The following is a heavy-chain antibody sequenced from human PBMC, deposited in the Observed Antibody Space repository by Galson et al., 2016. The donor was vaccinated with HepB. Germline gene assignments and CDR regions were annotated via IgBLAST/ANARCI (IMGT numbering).Heavy chain of an antibody. V-gene: IGHV3-21*01. CDR1: GFTFSTYS. Sequence: SLRLSCAASGFTFSTYSMNWVRQAPGKGLEWVSFISITSGSKYYADSLKGRVTISRDNAKNSLYLQMNSLRAEDTAVYYCARPPEGDRRYFDLWGRGTLVTVSS. D-gene: IGHD3-16*01. CDR2: ISITSGSK. J-gene: IGHJ2*01. CDR3: ARPPEGDRRYFDL.